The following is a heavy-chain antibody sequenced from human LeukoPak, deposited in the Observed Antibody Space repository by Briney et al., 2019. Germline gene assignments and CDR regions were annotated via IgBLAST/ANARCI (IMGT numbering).Heavy chain of an antibody. Sequence: GGSLRLSCAASGFTLINYTMTWVRQAPGKGLEWVSGIGVSGGTTYYADSVKGRFTISRDNSKNTLYLQMNSLRAEDTAVYYCAKVRSYHLYWGQGTLVTVSS. CDR2: IGVSGGTT. D-gene: IGHD3-16*02. J-gene: IGHJ4*02. CDR1: GFTLINYT. CDR3: AKVRSYHLY. V-gene: IGHV3-23*01.